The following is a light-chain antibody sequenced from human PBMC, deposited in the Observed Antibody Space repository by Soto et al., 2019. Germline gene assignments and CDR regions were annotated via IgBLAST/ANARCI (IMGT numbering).Light chain of an antibody. CDR2: GAS. CDR1: QSVSSN. J-gene: IGKJ4*01. Sequence: EIVLTQSPGTLSLSPGERATLSCRASQSVSSNLAWYQQKPGQAPRLLIYGASTRATGIPASFSGSGSGTEFTLTISGLQSEDFAVYYCQQYKNWPTFGGGTKVDIK. CDR3: QQYKNWPT. V-gene: IGKV3-15*01.